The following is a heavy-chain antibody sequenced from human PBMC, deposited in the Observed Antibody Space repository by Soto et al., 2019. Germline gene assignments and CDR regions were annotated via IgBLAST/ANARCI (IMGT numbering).Heavy chain of an antibody. J-gene: IGHJ4*02. CDR2: ISYDGNNK. D-gene: IGHD6-13*01. CDR3: ARDYSSGWCLDY. V-gene: IGHV3-30-3*01. Sequence: QVQLVESGGGVVQPGNSLRLSCAGSGFPFSAEAMHWVRQAPGKGLEWVAAISYDGNNKNHVDSVKGRFTVSRDNSKNTLYLQIYSLRPEDTAVYYCARDYSSGWCLDYWGQGSLVTVSS. CDR1: GFPFSAEA.